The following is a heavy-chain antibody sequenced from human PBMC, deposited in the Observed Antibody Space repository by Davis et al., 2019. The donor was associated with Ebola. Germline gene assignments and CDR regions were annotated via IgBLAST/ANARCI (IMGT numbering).Heavy chain of an antibody. J-gene: IGHJ5*02. V-gene: IGHV4-61*08. CDR2: IYYSGST. Sequence: PSETLSLTCTVSGGSISSGGYYWSWIRQPPGKGLEWIGYIYYSGSTNYNPSLKSRVTISVDTSKNQFSLKLSSVTAADTAVYYCARVGGPSYSYSWFDPWGQGTLVTVSS. CDR3: ARVGGPSYSYSWFDP. D-gene: IGHD5-18*01. CDR1: GGSISSGGYY.